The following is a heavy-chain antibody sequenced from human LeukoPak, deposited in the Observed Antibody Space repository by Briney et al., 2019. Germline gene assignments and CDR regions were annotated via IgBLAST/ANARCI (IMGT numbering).Heavy chain of an antibody. CDR3: AKPTDYDFWSGYDY. J-gene: IGHJ4*02. D-gene: IGHD3-3*01. CDR1: GFTFSSYA. CDR2: ISGSGGST. Sequence: GGSLRLSCAASGFTFSSYAMSWVRQAPGKGLEWVSAISGSGGSTYYADSVKGRFTISRDNSKNTLYLQMNSLRAEDTAVYYCAKPTDYDFWSGYDYWGQGTLVTVSS. V-gene: IGHV3-23*01.